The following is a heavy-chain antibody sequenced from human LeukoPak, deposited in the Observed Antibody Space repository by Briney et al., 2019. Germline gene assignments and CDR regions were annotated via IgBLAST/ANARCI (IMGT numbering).Heavy chain of an antibody. CDR2: IYSGGST. V-gene: IGHV3-53*01. D-gene: IGHD5-18*01. CDR3: AMSPAMARLDY. Sequence: PGGSLRLSCAASGFTVIRYYMSWVRQAPGKGLEWVSVIYSGGSTYYADSVKGRFTISRDNSKNTLYLQMNSLRAEDTALYYCAMSPAMARLDYWGQGTLVTVSS. J-gene: IGHJ4*02. CDR1: GFTVIRYY.